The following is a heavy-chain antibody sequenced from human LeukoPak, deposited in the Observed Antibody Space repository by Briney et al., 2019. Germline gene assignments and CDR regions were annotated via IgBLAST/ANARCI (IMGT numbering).Heavy chain of an antibody. D-gene: IGHD4-23*01. CDR1: VYTFTRYY. CDR2: INPSGGST. J-gene: IGHJ5*02. CDR3: ARDNSVEDTAWWFDP. V-gene: IGHV1-46*01. Sequence: GASVTVSCKASVYTFTRYYMHWVRQAPGQGLEGMGIINPSGGSTSYAQKFQGRVTMTRDMSTSTDYMELSSLRSEDTAVYYCARDNSVEDTAWWFDPWGQGTLVTVSS.